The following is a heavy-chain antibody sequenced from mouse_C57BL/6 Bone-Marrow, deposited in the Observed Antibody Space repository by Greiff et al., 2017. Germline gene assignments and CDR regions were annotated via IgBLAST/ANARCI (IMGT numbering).Heavy chain of an antibody. Sequence: VQLQQPGAELVKPGASVKLSCKASGYTFTSYWMHWVTPRPGRGLEWIGRIDPNSGGTKYNEKFKSKATLTVDKPSSTAYMQLSSLTSEDSAVYYCARAPIYSLRGFDYWGQGTTRTVAS. CDR2: IDPNSGGT. CDR1: GYTFTSYW. J-gene: IGHJ2*01. D-gene: IGHD2-1*01. V-gene: IGHV1-72*01. CDR3: ARAPIYSLRGFDY.